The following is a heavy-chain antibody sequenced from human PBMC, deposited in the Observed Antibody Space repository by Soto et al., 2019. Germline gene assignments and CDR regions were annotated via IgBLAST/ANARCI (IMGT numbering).Heavy chain of an antibody. Sequence: ETLRLSCAASGFTFTRYSMNWVRQAPGKGLEWVSSISSTTNYIYYGDSMKGRFTISRDNAKNSQYLEMNSLRAEDTAVYYCARESEDLTSNFDYWGQGTLVTVSS. CDR3: ARESEDLTSNFDY. CDR2: ISSTTNYI. CDR1: GFTFTRYS. J-gene: IGHJ4*02. V-gene: IGHV3-21*06.